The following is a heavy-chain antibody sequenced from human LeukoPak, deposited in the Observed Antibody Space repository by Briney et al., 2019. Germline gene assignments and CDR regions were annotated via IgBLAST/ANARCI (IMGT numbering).Heavy chain of an antibody. CDR3: TTVHGSGELYSDY. CDR1: GFTFSSYA. V-gene: IGHV3-15*01. Sequence: PGRSLRLSCAASGFTFSSYAMHWVRQAPGKGLEWVGRIKSKTDGGTTDYAAPVKGRFIISRDDSKNTLYLQMNSLKTEDTAVYYCTTVHGSGELYSDYWGQGTLVTVSS. D-gene: IGHD3-10*01. J-gene: IGHJ4*02. CDR2: IKSKTDGGTT.